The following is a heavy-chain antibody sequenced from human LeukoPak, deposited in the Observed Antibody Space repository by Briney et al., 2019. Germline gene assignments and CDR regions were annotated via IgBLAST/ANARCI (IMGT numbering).Heavy chain of an antibody. V-gene: IGHV3-21*01. CDR1: GFTFSSYS. D-gene: IGHD6-19*01. CDR3: ARDRPSSGWYGELDY. CDR2: ISSSSSYI. Sequence: GGSLRLSCAASGFTFSSYSMNWVRQAPGKWLEWVSCISSSSSYIYYADSVKGRFTISRDNAKNSLYLQMNSLRAEDTAVYYCARDRPSSGWYGELDYWGQGNLVTVSS. J-gene: IGHJ4*02.